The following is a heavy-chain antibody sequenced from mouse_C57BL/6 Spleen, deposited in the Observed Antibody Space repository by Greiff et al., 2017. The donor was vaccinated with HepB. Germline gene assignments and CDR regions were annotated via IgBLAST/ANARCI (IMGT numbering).Heavy chain of an antibody. D-gene: IGHD1-1*01. J-gene: IGHJ4*01. Sequence: QVQLQQSGAELVKPGASVKLSCKASGYTFTSYWMHWVKQRPGQGLEWIGMIHPNSGSTNYNEKFKSKATLTVDKSSSTAYMQLSSLTSEDSAVYYCARSPYYYGSSSYAMDYWGQGTSVTVSS. CDR1: GYTFTSYW. CDR2: IHPNSGST. CDR3: ARSPYYYGSSSYAMDY. V-gene: IGHV1-64*01.